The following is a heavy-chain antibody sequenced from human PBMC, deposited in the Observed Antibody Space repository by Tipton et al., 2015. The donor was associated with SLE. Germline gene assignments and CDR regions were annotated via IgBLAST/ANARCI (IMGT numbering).Heavy chain of an antibody. CDR2: VYPGDSDT. CDR3: ARYYDKRGFGF. V-gene: IGHV5-51*03. J-gene: IGHJ4*02. D-gene: IGHD3-22*01. CDR1: GYIFTRQW. Sequence: QLVQSGAEVKKPGESLKISCKASGYIFTRQWIGWVRLMPGKGLEWVGIVYPGDSDTRYSPSFQGQVSISADKSNSTAFLQWSSLKASDAAMYYCARYYDKRGFGFWGQGTRVTVSS.